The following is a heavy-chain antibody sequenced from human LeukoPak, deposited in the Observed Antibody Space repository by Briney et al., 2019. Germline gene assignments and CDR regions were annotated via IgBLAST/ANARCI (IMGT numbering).Heavy chain of an antibody. J-gene: IGHJ4*02. Sequence: GGSLRLSCAVSGFIFSSYSMNWVRQAPGKGLEWVSYISSSSSTIYYADSVKGRFTISRDNAKNSLYLRMNNLSTENTAVYYCVRDFHRRIYDSSGFYPYWGQGNLVTVSS. CDR2: ISSSSSTI. CDR1: GFIFSSYS. V-gene: IGHV3-48*04. D-gene: IGHD3-22*01. CDR3: VRDFHRRIYDSSGFYPY.